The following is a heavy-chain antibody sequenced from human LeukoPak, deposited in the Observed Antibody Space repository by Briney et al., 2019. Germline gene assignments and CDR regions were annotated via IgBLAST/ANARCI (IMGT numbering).Heavy chain of an antibody. CDR1: GGSFSGYY. CDR2: MKHSGSS. CDR3: ARGRGGYYVWGSRRQYYFDY. J-gene: IGHJ4*02. V-gene: IGHV4-34*01. D-gene: IGHD3-16*01. Sequence: SETLSLTCAVYGGSFSGYYWSWIRQPPGKGLEWGGEMKHSGSSNYNPSLKSRVTISVDTSKNQFSLKLSSVTAADTAVYYCARGRGGYYVWGSRRQYYFDYWGQGTLVTVSS.